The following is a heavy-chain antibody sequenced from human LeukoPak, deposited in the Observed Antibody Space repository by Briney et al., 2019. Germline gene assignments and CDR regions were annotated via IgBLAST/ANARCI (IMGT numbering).Heavy chain of an antibody. D-gene: IGHD3-22*01. CDR1: GGSISSYY. J-gene: IGHJ4*02. Sequence: SETLSLTCTVSGGSISSYYWSWIRQPPGKGLEWIGEINHSGSTNYNPSLKSRVTISVDTSKNQFSLKLSSVTAADTAVYYCARGEFTMIVPFDYWGQGTLVTVSS. V-gene: IGHV4-34*01. CDR3: ARGEFTMIVPFDY. CDR2: INHSGST.